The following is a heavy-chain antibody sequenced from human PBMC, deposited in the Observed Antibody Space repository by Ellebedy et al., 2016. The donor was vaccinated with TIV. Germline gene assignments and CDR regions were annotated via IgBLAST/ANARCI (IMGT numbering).Heavy chain of an antibody. Sequence: MPSETLSLTCTVSGGSINGNYWTWIRQPPGKGLEYIGYIRDNGTTNYNPSLKSRVPMSVDTSENQFSLALSSVTAADTAVYYCAGRPYGGYDYWGRGTLVTVSS. CDR1: GGSINGNY. CDR2: IRDNGTT. V-gene: IGHV4-59*08. D-gene: IGHD1-26*01. J-gene: IGHJ4*02. CDR3: AGRPYGGYDY.